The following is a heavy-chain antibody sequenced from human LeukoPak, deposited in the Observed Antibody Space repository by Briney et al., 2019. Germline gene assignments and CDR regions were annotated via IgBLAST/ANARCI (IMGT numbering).Heavy chain of an antibody. CDR3: AKDELGIEIPFDY. CDR2: ISYDGSNK. D-gene: IGHD7-27*01. CDR1: GFTFSSYG. V-gene: IGHV3-30*18. J-gene: IGHJ4*02. Sequence: GGSLRLSCAASGFTFSSYGMHWVRQATGKGLEWVAVISYDGSNKYYADSVKGRFTISRDNPKNTLYLQMNSLRAEDTAVYYCAKDELGIEIPFDYWGQGTLVTVSS.